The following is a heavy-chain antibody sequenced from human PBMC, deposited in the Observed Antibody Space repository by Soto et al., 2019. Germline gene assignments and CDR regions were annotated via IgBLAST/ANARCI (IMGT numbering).Heavy chain of an antibody. V-gene: IGHV3-7*04. D-gene: IGHD3-3*01. CDR3: ARGTLWNGYQFFDY. CDR2: IKKDGSEK. Sequence: HPGGSLRPSCVASGFTFSSYWMTWVRQAPGKGLEWVANIKKDGSEKYYVDSVKGRFTISRDNAKNSLYLQMNSLRAEDTAVYYCARGTLWNGYQFFDYWGQGTLVTVSS. CDR1: GFTFSSYW. J-gene: IGHJ4*02.